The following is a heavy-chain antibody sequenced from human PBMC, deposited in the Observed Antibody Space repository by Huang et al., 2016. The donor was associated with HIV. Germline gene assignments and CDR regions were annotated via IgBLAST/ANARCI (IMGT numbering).Heavy chain of an antibody. CDR2: IYDSGST. D-gene: IGHD1-20*01. Sequence: QVQLQESGPGLVRPSETLSLTCTVSGDSISSHDWSWIRQSPGKGLEWMCTIYDSGSTNFNPALKSRVTTSVDTSNNQFSLKLDSVTAADTAIYYCAIFGITRLDYWGQGTLVTVSS. J-gene: IGHJ4*02. CDR1: GDSISSHD. CDR3: AIFGITRLDY. V-gene: IGHV4-59*11.